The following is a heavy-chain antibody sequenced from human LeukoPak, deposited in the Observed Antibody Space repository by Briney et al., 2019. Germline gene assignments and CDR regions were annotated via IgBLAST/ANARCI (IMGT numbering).Heavy chain of an antibody. Sequence: GASVKVSCKASGYTFTTYAMHWVRQAPGQRLEWMGWINAGNGNTKYSQKFQGRVTITRDTSASTAYMELSSLRSEDTAMYYCAREDITYYYGSGDAFDIWGQGTMVTVSS. D-gene: IGHD3-10*01. CDR3: AREDITYYYGSGDAFDI. J-gene: IGHJ3*02. CDR2: INAGNGNT. CDR1: GYTFTTYA. V-gene: IGHV1-3*01.